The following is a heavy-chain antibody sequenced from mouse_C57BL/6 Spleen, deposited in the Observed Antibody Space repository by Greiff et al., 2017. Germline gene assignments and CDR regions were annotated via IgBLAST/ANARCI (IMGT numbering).Heavy chain of an antibody. Sequence: VQLQQSGAELARPGASVKLSCKASGYTFTSYGISWVKQRTGQGLEWIGEIDPSDSYTNYNQKFKGKSTLTVDKSSSTAYMQLSSLTSEDSAVYYCARKTPFYYFDYWGQGTTLTVSS. CDR3: ARKTPFYYFDY. CDR1: GYTFTSYG. V-gene: IGHV1-69*01. J-gene: IGHJ2*01. CDR2: IDPSDSYT.